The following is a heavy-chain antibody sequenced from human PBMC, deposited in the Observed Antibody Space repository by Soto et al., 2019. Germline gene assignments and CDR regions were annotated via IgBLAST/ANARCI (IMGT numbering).Heavy chain of an antibody. D-gene: IGHD3-22*01. CDR1: GGTFSSSA. Sequence: GASVKVSCKASGGTFSSSAVQWVRQARGQRLEWIGWIVVGSGNTNYAQKFQERVTITRDMSTSTAYMELSSLRSEDTAVYYCAADSYSSGYYLEIDYWGQGTLVTVSS. V-gene: IGHV1-58*01. CDR3: AADSYSSGYYLEIDY. CDR2: IVVGSGNT. J-gene: IGHJ4*02.